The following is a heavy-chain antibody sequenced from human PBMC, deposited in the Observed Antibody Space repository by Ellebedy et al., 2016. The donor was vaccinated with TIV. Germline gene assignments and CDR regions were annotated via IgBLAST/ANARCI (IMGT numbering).Heavy chain of an antibody. J-gene: IGHJ3*02. V-gene: IGHV4-39*01. CDR3: ARHVISSGTQRRAFEI. CDR2: IHYSGNT. Sequence: MPSETLSLTCTVSGDSISGSSYYWGWIHQPPGKGLEWIGSIHYSGNTYYYPSLKNRVTISVDPSNNQFSLKLTSVTAADTAVYYCARHVISSGTQRRAFEIWGQGTMVTVSS. D-gene: IGHD6-19*01. CDR1: GDSISGSSYY.